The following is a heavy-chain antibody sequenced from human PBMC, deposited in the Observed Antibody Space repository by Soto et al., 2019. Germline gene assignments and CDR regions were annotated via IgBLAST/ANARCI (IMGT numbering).Heavy chain of an antibody. CDR2: INHSGST. CDR3: ARGRSTMVRGVITRYYYYYGMDL. D-gene: IGHD3-10*01. Sequence: SETLSLTCAVYGGSFSGYYWSWIRQPPGKGLEWIGEINHSGSTNYNPSLKSRVTISVDTSKNQFSLKLSPVTAADTAVYYCARGRSTMVRGVITRYYYYYGMDLWGQGTTVTVSS. J-gene: IGHJ6*02. V-gene: IGHV4-34*01. CDR1: GGSFSGYY.